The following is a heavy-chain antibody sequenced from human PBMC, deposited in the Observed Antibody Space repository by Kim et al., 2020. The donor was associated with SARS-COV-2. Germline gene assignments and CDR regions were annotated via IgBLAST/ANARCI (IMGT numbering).Heavy chain of an antibody. V-gene: IGHV4-34*01. CDR3: ARGVAGYYFVSYIDV. Sequence: SPSLKSRVTMSLDTSNNQFSLTLTSVTAADTAVYYCARGVAGYYFVSYIDVWGKGTTVTVSS. J-gene: IGHJ6*03. D-gene: IGHD6-19*01.